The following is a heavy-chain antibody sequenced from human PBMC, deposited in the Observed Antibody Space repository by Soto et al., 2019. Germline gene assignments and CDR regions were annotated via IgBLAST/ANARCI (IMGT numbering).Heavy chain of an antibody. D-gene: IGHD3-10*01. CDR3: ARHEVTLIRGPDNWFDP. J-gene: IGHJ5*02. V-gene: IGHV4-31*03. CDR1: GGSISSGGYY. Sequence: SETLSLTCTVSGGSISSGGYYWSWIRQHPGKGLEWIGYIYYTGSTSYNPSLKSRVTISLHTSKNQFSLKLSSVTAADTAVYYCARHEVTLIRGPDNWFDPWGQGTLVTVSS. CDR2: IYYTGST.